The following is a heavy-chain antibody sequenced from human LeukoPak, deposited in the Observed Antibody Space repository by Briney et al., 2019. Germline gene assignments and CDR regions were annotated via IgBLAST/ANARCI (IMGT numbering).Heavy chain of an antibody. CDR3: AKGMDV. CDR2: IKEDGSEK. J-gene: IGHJ6*04. V-gene: IGHV3-7*01. Sequence: GGSLRLSCAASGFTVSSNYMSWVRQAPGKGLEWVANIKEDGSEKYYVDSVKGRFTISRDNARNSLFLQTNSLRAEDTAVYYCAKGMDVWGKGTTVTVSS. CDR1: GFTVSSNY.